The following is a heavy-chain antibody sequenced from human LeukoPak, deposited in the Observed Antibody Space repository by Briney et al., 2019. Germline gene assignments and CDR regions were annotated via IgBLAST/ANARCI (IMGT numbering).Heavy chain of an antibody. D-gene: IGHD5-12*01. V-gene: IGHV3-21*01. Sequence: GGSLRLSCAASGFTFSSYSMNWVRQAPGKGLEWVSSISSSSSYIYYADSVKGRFTISRDNAKNSLYLQMNSLRAEDTVVYYCARDKVATILSNFDYWGQGTLVTVSS. J-gene: IGHJ4*02. CDR2: ISSSSSYI. CDR3: ARDKVATILSNFDY. CDR1: GFTFSSYS.